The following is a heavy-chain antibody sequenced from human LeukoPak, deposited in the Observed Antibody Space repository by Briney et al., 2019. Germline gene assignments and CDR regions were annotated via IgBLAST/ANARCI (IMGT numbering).Heavy chain of an antibody. CDR2: ISSSGDTT. CDR1: GFTFNTYG. V-gene: IGHV3-23*01. D-gene: IGHD6-19*01. CDR3: ARDERSTGFIWFDP. Sequence: GGSLRLSCAASGFTFNTYGMTWVRQAPEKGLEWVSAISSSGDTTWYADSAKGRFTISRDNSKNSLYLQMNSLRAEDTAVYYCARDERSTGFIWFDPWGQGTLVTVSS. J-gene: IGHJ5*02.